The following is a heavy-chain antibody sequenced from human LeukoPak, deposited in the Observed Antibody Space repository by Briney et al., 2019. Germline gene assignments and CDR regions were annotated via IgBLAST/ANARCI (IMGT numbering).Heavy chain of an antibody. J-gene: IGHJ2*01. CDR2: IFYSGTT. CDR3: ARVTYGRPGYWYFDL. CDR1: GGSIISTSYY. V-gene: IGHV4-39*07. D-gene: IGHD3-10*01. Sequence: SETLSLTCTVSGGSIISTSYYWGWIRQPPGKGLEWIGNIFYSGTTYYYPSLTSRVTVSIDTSKSQFSLRLTSVTAADTAVYFCARVTYGRPGYWYFDLWGRGTLVTVSS.